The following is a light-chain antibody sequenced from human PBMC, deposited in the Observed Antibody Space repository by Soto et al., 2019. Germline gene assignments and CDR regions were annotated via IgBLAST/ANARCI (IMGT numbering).Light chain of an antibody. J-gene: IGKJ5*01. CDR3: MQALQTPPG. CDR2: LGS. V-gene: IGKV2-28*01. Sequence: DIVMTQSPLSLPVTPGEPASISCRSSQSLLHSNGYNYLDWFLQKPGQSPQLLIYLGSNRASGVPDRFSGSGSGAEFTLKISRVAAEDVGVYYCMQALQTPPGFGQGTRLVIK. CDR1: QSLLHSNGYNY.